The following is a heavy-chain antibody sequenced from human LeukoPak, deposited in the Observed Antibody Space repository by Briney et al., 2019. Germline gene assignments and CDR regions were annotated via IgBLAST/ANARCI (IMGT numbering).Heavy chain of an antibody. CDR2: INPNSGGT. Sequence: ASVKVSCKASGYTFTGYYMHWVRQAPGQGLEWMGWINPNSGGTNYAQKFQGRVTMTRDTSISTAYMELSRLRSDDTAVYYCARDRYYDSSGCYYASSIYGMDVWGQGTTVTVSS. J-gene: IGHJ6*02. V-gene: IGHV1-2*02. D-gene: IGHD3-22*01. CDR1: GYTFTGYY. CDR3: ARDRYYDSSGCYYASSIYGMDV.